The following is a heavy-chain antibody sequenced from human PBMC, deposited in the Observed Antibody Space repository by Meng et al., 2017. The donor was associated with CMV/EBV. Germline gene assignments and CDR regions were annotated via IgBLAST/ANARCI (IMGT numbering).Heavy chain of an antibody. CDR2: INPSGGST. CDR3: ARDHSGPMITFGGVIGGDGMDV. Sequence: ASVKVSCKASGYTFTSYYMHWVRQAPGQGLEWMGIINPSGGSTSYAQKFQGRVTMTRDTSTSTVYMELSSLRSEDTAVYYCARDHSGPMITFGGVIGGDGMDVWGQGTTVTVSS. CDR1: GYTFTSYY. D-gene: IGHD3-16*02. V-gene: IGHV1-46*01. J-gene: IGHJ6*02.